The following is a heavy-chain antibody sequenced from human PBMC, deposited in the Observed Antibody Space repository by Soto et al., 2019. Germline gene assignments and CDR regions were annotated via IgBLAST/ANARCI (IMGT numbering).Heavy chain of an antibody. CDR2: INDRGSI. CDR1: GGSFSGYY. Sequence: QVQLQQWGAGPLRPLETLSLTCGVSGGSFSGYYWAWIRHAPGNGLEWIGEINDRGSINYNPSLKSRVSISVDTSKNHYSLNLRSVTAADTAVYYCARESNDILTGHTWVWYFDLWGRGTLVTVSS. CDR3: ARESNDILTGHTWVWYFDL. J-gene: IGHJ2*01. V-gene: IGHV4-34*01. D-gene: IGHD3-9*01.